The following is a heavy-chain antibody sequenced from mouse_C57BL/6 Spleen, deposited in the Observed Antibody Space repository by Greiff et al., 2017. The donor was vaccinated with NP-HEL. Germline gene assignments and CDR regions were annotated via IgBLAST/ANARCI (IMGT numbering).Heavy chain of an antibody. J-gene: IGHJ2*01. V-gene: IGHV1-54*01. CDR1: GYAFTNYL. CDR2: INPGSGGT. CDR3: AREGKKLFFDY. Sequence: QVQLQQSGAELVRPGTSVKVSCKASGYAFTNYLIEWVKQRPGQGLEWIGVINPGSGGTNYNEKFKGKATLTADKSSSTAYMQLSSLTSEDSAVYFCAREGKKLFFDYWGHGTTLTVSS.